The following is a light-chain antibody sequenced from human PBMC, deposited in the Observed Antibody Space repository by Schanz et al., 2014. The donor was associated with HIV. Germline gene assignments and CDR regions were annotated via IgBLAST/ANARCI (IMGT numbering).Light chain of an antibody. CDR3: SSYAGNNNVI. CDR2: EVN. J-gene: IGLJ2*01. Sequence: QSVLTQPPSASGSPGQSVTISCTGTNSDVGAYNYVSWYQQPPGKAPKLVIYEVNKRPSGVPDRFSGSKSGNTASLTVSGLQTEDEADYYCSSYAGNNNVIFGGGTKLTVL. CDR1: NSDVGAYNY. V-gene: IGLV2-8*01.